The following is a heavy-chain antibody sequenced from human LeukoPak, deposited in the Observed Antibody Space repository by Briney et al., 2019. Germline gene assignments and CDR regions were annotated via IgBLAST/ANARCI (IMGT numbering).Heavy chain of an antibody. V-gene: IGHV4-59*01. Sequence: SETLSLTCTVSGASITNYYWTWIRQPPEKGLEWIGYIYYRGSTNYSPSLKSRVSMSVDTSKNQFSLRLTSVTAADTAVYYCASSYSSSWYSRYFDLWGRGTLVTVSS. J-gene: IGHJ2*01. CDR2: IYYRGST. CDR3: ASSYSSSWYSRYFDL. D-gene: IGHD6-13*01. CDR1: GASITNYY.